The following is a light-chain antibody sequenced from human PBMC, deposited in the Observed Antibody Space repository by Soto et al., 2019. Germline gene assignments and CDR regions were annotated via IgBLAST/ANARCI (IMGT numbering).Light chain of an antibody. J-gene: IGLJ1*01. CDR1: KSDIGVYDF. CDR3: KSYAGSNTYV. Sequence: QSALAQPPSGSGSRGQSVTISCTGTKSDIGVYDFVSWYQHHPGKAPRLIIYEVVQRPSGVPDRFSGSKSGNTASLTVSGLQAADEADYFCKSYAGSNTYVFGSGTKVTVL. V-gene: IGLV2-8*01. CDR2: EVV.